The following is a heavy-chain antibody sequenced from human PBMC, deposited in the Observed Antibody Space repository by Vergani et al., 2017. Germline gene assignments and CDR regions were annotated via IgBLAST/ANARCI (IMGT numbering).Heavy chain of an antibody. CDR1: GGSFSGYY. V-gene: IGHV4-34*01. CDR3: ARVGYYDYVWGSYRSPYYFDY. Sequence: QVQLQESGPGLVKPSETLSLTCAVYGGSFSGYYWSWIRQPPGKGLEWIGEINHSGSTNYNPSLKSRVTISVDTSKNQFSLKLSSVTAADTAVYYCARVGYYDYVWGSYRSPYYFDYWGQGTLVTVSS. J-gene: IGHJ4*02. CDR2: INHSGST. D-gene: IGHD3-16*02.